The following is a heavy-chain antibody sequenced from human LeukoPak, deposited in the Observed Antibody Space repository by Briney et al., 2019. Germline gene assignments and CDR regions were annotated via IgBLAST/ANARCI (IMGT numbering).Heavy chain of an antibody. CDR2: INPNSGGT. CDR1: GYTFTGYY. D-gene: IGHD3-3*01. Sequence: ASVKVSCKASGYTFTGYYMHWVRQAPGQGLEWMGWINPNSGGTNYAQKFQGRVTMTRDTSISTAYMELSRLRSDDTAVYYCARVGHGFCGDYIDYWGQGTLVTVSS. J-gene: IGHJ4*02. CDR3: ARVGHGFCGDYIDY. V-gene: IGHV1-2*02.